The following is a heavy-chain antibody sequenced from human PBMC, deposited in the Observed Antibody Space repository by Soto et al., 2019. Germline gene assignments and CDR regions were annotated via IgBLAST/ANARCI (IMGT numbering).Heavy chain of an antibody. CDR1: GGSISSGGYY. V-gene: IGHV4-31*03. CDR3: AISVGVAAAGPCEY. J-gene: IGHJ4*02. CDR2: IYYSGST. Sequence: QVQLQESGPGLVKPSQTLSLTCTVSGGSISSGGYYWSWIRQHPGNGLEWIGYIYYSGSTYYNPSLKSRVTRSVDTSKTQFSLELSSVTAADTAGYYLAISVGVAAAGPCEYWGQGTLVTVSS. D-gene: IGHD6-13*01.